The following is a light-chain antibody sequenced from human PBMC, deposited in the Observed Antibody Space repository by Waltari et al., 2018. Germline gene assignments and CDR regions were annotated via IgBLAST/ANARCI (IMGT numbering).Light chain of an antibody. Sequence: DIQMTQSPSTLSASVGDRVSITCRASQSISTWLAWDQQKPGKAPNNLISAASNLESGVPSRFSGSGSGTEFSLTISSLQPDDLGTYFCQQYHVYPPTFGPGTKVEI. CDR2: AAS. CDR3: QQYHVYPPT. CDR1: QSISTW. J-gene: IGKJ1*01. V-gene: IGKV1-5*03.